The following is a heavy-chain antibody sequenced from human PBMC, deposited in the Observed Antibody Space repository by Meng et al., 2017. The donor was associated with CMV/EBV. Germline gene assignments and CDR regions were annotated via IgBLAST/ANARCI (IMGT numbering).Heavy chain of an antibody. D-gene: IGHD3-22*01. J-gene: IGHJ4*02. CDR3: ARGGLYYYDSSGHFDY. V-gene: IGHV4-4*07. CDR1: GGSISSYY. Sequence: QAQLQESGPGLVKPSEPLSLTCTVSGGSISSYYWSWIRQPAGKGLEWIGRIYTSGSTNYNPSLKSRVTMSVDTSKNQFSLKLSSVTAADTAVYYCARGGLYYYDSSGHFDYWGQGTLVTVSS. CDR2: IYTSGST.